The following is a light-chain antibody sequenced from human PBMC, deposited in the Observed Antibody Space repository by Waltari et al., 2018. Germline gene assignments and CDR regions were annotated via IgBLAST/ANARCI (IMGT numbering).Light chain of an antibody. CDR1: TSHIGSTY. Sequence: QSVLTQPPSASGTPGQRVTIPCSGSTSHIGSTYVYWYQQLPGTAPKLLIYRNNQRPSGVPDRVSGSKSGTSASLAISGLRSEDEADYYCAAWDDSLSGPVFGGGTKLTVL. J-gene: IGLJ3*02. CDR3: AAWDDSLSGPV. CDR2: RNN. V-gene: IGLV1-47*01.